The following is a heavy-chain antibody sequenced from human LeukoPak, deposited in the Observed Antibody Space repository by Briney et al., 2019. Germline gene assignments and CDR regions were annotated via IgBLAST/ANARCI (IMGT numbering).Heavy chain of an antibody. CDR1: GGSINTYF. Sequence: PSETLSLTCTVSGGSINTYFWSWIRQAPGKGLEWIGFISTSGGTKHNPSLKSRVTISVDTSKNQFSLKLTALTAADSALYFCARDGSFFDGSGSFDAFDVWGRGTMVIVSS. V-gene: IGHV4-59*01. D-gene: IGHD3-22*01. CDR3: ARDGSFFDGSGSFDAFDV. J-gene: IGHJ3*01. CDR2: ISTSGGT.